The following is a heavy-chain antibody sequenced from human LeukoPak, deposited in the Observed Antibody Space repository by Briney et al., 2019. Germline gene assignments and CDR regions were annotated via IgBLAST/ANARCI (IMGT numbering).Heavy chain of an antibody. CDR2: IYPGDSDT. CDR1: GYSFTSYW. J-gene: IGHJ4*02. D-gene: IGHD6-19*01. Sequence: GESLKISCKGSGYSFTSYWIGWVRQMPGKDLEWKGIIYPGDSDTRYSPSFQGQVTISADKSISTAYLQWSSLKASDTAMYYCARRNSKWLVYYFDYWGQGTLVTVSS. V-gene: IGHV5-51*01. CDR3: ARRNSKWLVYYFDY.